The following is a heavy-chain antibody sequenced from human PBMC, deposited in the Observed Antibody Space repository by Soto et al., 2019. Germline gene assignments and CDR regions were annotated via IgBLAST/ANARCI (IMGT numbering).Heavy chain of an antibody. CDR2: ISGRGGST. D-gene: IGHD2-2*01. V-gene: IGHV3-23*01. Sequence: EVQLLESGGGLVQPGGSLRLSCVASGHTFQNYAMTWVRQAPGKGLEWVSGISGRGGSTYYEDSVRGRFTISRDDSKNTQYLQMSSLRAEDTAVYYCAKVSRGIGVVPAALNWGQGTLVTVSS. J-gene: IGHJ4*02. CDR1: GHTFQNYA. CDR3: AKVSRGIGVVPAALN.